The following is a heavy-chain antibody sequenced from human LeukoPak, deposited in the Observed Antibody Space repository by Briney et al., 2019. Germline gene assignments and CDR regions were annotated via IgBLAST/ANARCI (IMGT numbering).Heavy chain of an antibody. CDR2: IYPGDSDT. CDR3: ATFLAAGIRAPDY. D-gene: IGHD6-13*01. J-gene: IGHJ4*02. V-gene: IGHV5-51*01. Sequence: GESLKISCKGSGYSFTSYWIGWVRQMPGKGLEWMGIIYPGDSDTGYSPSFQGQVTISADKSISTAYLQWSSLKASDTAMYYCATFLAAGIRAPDYWGQGTLVTVSS. CDR1: GYSFTSYW.